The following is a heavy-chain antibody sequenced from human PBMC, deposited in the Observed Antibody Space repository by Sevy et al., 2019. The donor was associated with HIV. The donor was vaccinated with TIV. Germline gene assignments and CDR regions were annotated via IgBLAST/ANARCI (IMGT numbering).Heavy chain of an antibody. CDR3: AGQSLGWYNWFDP. CDR1: GYNFY. V-gene: IGHV1-2*06. Sequence: ASVKVSCKASGYNFYIHWVRQAPGQGLEWMGRVTPNSGATTYAQRFQGMVAMTMDTSISTAYMELSGLKSDDTAIYYCAGQSLGWYNWFDPWGQGTLVTVSS. J-gene: IGHJ5*02. D-gene: IGHD6-19*01. CDR2: VTPNSGAT.